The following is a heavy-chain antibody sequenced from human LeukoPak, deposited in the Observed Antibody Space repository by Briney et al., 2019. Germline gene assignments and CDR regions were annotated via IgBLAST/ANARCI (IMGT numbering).Heavy chain of an antibody. D-gene: IGHD2-2*01. Sequence: PGGSLRLSCAASGFTFSSYAMHWVRQAPGKGLEYVSAISSNGGSTYYANSVKGRFTISRDNSKNTLYLQMGSLRAEDMAVYYCARAGGTYCSSTSCQEDYWGQGTLVTVSS. CDR3: ARAGGTYCSSTSCQEDY. CDR1: GFTFSSYA. J-gene: IGHJ4*02. V-gene: IGHV3-64*01. CDR2: ISSNGGST.